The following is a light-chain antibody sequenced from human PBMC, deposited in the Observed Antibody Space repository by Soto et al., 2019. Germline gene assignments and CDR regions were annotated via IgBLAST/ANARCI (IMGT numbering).Light chain of an antibody. Sequence: EIVLTQSPATLSLSPGKRATLSCRASQSVSSFLAWYQQKPGLAPRLLIYDTSNRAGGIPVRFSGSGSGTDFTLTISSLEPEDFAIYYCQQRNVWPPVTFGQGTRLEI. CDR3: QQRNVWPPVT. J-gene: IGKJ5*01. CDR2: DTS. CDR1: QSVSSF. V-gene: IGKV3-11*01.